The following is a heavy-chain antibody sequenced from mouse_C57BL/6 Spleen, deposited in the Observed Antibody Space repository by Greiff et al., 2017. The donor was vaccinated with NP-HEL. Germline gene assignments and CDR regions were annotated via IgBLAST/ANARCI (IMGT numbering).Heavy chain of an antibody. D-gene: IGHD2-1*01. CDR2: IDPSDSET. V-gene: IGHV1-52*01. CDR3: ARGEIYYGNFDY. CDR1: GYTFTSYW. Sequence: VQLQQPGAELVRPGSSVKLSCKASGYTFTSYWMHWVKQRPIQGLEWIGNIDPSDSETHYNQKFKDKATLTVDKSSSTAYVQLSSLTSEDSAVYYCARGEIYYGNFDYWGQGTTLTVSS. J-gene: IGHJ2*01.